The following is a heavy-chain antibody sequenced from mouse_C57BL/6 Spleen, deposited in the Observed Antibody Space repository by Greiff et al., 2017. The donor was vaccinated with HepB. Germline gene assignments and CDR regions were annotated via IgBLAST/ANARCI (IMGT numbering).Heavy chain of an antibody. V-gene: IGHV14-1*01. D-gene: IGHD1-1*01. CDR1: GFNIKDYY. CDR3: TPYYYGSSYEGYYAMDY. Sequence: EVQLQQSGAELVRPGASVKLSCTASGFNIKDYYMHWVKQRPEQGLEWIGRIDPEDGDTEYAPKFQGKATMTADTSSNTAYLQLRRLTSEDTAVYYCTPYYYGSSYEGYYAMDYWGQGTSVTVSA. J-gene: IGHJ4*01. CDR2: IDPEDGDT.